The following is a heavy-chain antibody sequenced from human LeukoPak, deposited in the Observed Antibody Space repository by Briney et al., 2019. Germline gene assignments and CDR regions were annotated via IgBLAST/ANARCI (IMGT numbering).Heavy chain of an antibody. CDR2: IYHSGST. Sequence: PSETLSLTCTVSGYSISSGYYWGWIRQPPGKGLEWIGSIYHSGSTYCNPSLKSRVTISVDTSKNQFSLKLSSVTAADTAVYYCARVDSSSRSVAYWGQGTLVTVSS. CDR3: ARVDSSSRSVAY. J-gene: IGHJ4*02. D-gene: IGHD6-6*01. V-gene: IGHV4-38-2*02. CDR1: GYSISSGYY.